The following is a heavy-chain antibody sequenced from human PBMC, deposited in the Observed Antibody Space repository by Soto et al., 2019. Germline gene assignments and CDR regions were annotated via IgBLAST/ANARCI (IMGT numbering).Heavy chain of an antibody. V-gene: IGHV1-2*04. CDR2: INPNSGGT. Sequence: QVQLVQSGAEVKKPGASVKVSCKASGYTFTGYYMHWVRQAPGQGLEWMGWINPNSGGTNYAQKFQGWVTMTRETSISTAYMELSRLKYDDTAVYYCARGTGGYDILTGYLRLGGYFDYWGQGTLVTVSS. J-gene: IGHJ4*02. D-gene: IGHD3-9*01. CDR1: GYTFTGYY. CDR3: ARGTGGYDILTGYLRLGGYFDY.